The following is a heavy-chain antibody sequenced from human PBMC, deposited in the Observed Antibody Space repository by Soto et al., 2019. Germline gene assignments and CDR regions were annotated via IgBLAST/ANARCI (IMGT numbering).Heavy chain of an antibody. D-gene: IGHD6-13*01. CDR3: AKDRAAAGEVGY. CDR2: ISGSGGST. Sequence: EVQLLESGGGLVQPGGSLRLSCAASGFNFSSYVMSWVRQAPGKGLEWVSAISGSGGSTYYADSVKGRFTISRDNSKNTLYLQLNSLRAEDTTVYYCAKDRAAAGEVGYWGQGTLVTVSS. CDR1: GFNFSSYV. V-gene: IGHV3-23*01. J-gene: IGHJ4*02.